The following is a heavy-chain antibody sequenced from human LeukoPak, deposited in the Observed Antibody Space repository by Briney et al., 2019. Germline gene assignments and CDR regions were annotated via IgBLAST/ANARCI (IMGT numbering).Heavy chain of an antibody. CDR2: IKSKTDGWTT. D-gene: IGHD3-9*01. Sequence: RSGGSLRLSCAASGFTFSNAWMSWVRQAPGKGLEWVGRIKSKTDGWTTDYAAPVKGRFTISRDDSKNTLYLQMNSLKTEDTAVYYCTTVYEYYDILTGYPGGGYWGQGTLVTVSS. CDR3: TTVYEYYDILTGYPGGGY. CDR1: GFTFSNAW. J-gene: IGHJ4*02. V-gene: IGHV3-15*01.